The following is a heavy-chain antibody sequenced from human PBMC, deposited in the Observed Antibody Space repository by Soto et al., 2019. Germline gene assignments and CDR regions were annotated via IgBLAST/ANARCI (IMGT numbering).Heavy chain of an antibody. J-gene: IGHJ4*02. D-gene: IGHD3-10*01. V-gene: IGHV4-39*02. Sequence: QLQLQESGPGLVKPSETLSLTCTVSGGSISSSSYYWGWIRQPPGKGLEWIGSIYYSGSTYYNPSLKSRVTISVDTSKNQFSLKLSSVTAADTAVYYCAREEFTMVRGVLDYWGQGTLVTVSS. CDR1: GGSISSSSYY. CDR2: IYYSGST. CDR3: AREEFTMVRGVLDY.